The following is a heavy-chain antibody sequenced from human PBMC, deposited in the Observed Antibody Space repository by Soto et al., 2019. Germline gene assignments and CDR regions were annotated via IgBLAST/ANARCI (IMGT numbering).Heavy chain of an antibody. D-gene: IGHD2-21*02. J-gene: IGHJ4*02. V-gene: IGHV3-7*01. Sequence: EVQLVESGGGLVQPGGSLRLSCAASGFSFGRHWMSWVRQAPGRGLECVADINEDGSGQYYVDSVKGRFTIPRDNAKNSLYLQMNSLRAEDTAVYYCARHGDCTFDSWGQGALVTVSS. CDR3: ARHGDCTFDS. CDR2: INEDGSGQ. CDR1: GFSFGRHW.